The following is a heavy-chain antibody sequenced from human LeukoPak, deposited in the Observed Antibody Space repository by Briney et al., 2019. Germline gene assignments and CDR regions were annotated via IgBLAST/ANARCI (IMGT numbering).Heavy chain of an antibody. CDR3: ARVTIFGVVIRRYYFDY. D-gene: IGHD3-3*01. CDR2: TNHSGST. J-gene: IGHJ4*02. V-gene: IGHV4-34*01. CDR1: GGSFSGYY. Sequence: SETLSLTCAVYGGSFSGYYWSCIRQPPGKGLEWIGETNHSGSTNYNPSLKSRVTISVDTSKNQFSLKLSSVTAADTAVYYCARVTIFGVVIRRYYFDYWGQGTLVTVSS.